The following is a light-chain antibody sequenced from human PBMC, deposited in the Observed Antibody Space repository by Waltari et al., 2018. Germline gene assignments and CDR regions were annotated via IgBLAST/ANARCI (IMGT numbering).Light chain of an antibody. CDR3: LQYKNYPRT. V-gene: IGKV1-16*02. CDR1: QEINTD. J-gene: IGKJ1*01. CDR2: GAS. Sequence: DIQMTQSSSSLSASVGDRVIITCRASQEINTDLAWFQQKSGKAPKPLIYGASNLQSGVPSKFSGSGSGTDFTLTISSLQPEDFATYYCLQYKNYPRTFGQGTKVEIK.